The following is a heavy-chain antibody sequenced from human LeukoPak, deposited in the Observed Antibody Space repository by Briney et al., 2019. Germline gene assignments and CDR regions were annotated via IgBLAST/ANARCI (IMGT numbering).Heavy chain of an antibody. D-gene: IGHD5-24*01. CDR3: ARSPGDGYNYYFDY. Sequence: GGSLRLSCAASGFIFSSYWMHWVRQAPGKGLVWVSRINSDGSNTNYADSVKGRFTISRDNAKNTLYVQMNSLRAEDTAVYYCARSPGDGYNYYFDYWGQGTLVTVSS. J-gene: IGHJ4*02. CDR1: GFIFSSYW. V-gene: IGHV3-74*01. CDR2: INSDGSNT.